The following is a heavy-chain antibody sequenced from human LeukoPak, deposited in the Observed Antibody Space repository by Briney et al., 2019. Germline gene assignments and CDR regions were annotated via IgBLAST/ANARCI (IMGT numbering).Heavy chain of an antibody. J-gene: IGHJ6*04. CDR1: RYTFTSYG. D-gene: IGHD6-19*01. Sequence: SVKVSCKASRYTFTSYGISWVRLAPRQGLEWLGWISAYNGNTNYAQKLQGRVTMTTDTATSTAYMELRSLRSDDTAVYYCARDRIAVAGTNYYYGMDDWGKGTTVTVSS. CDR2: ISAYNGNT. V-gene: IGHV1-18*04. CDR3: ARDRIAVAGTNYYYGMDD.